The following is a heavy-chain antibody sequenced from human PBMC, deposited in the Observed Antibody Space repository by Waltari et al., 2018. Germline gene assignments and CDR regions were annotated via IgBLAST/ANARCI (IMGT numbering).Heavy chain of an antibody. D-gene: IGHD6-13*01. CDR2: IYYSGST. J-gene: IGHJ4*02. CDR1: GGSISSSY. V-gene: IGHV4-59*01. Sequence: QVQLQESGPGLVKPSETLSLTCPVSGGSISSSYWSWIRQPPGKGLEWIGYIYYSGSTNYNPSLKSRVTISVDTSKNQFSLKLSSVTAADTAVYYCARLLGGYSSSWYLDYWGQGTLVTVSS. CDR3: ARLLGGYSSSWYLDY.